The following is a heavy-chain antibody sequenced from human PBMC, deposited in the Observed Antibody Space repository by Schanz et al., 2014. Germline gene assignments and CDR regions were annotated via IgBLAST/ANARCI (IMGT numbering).Heavy chain of an antibody. CDR2: VCYDGSKK. CDR3: VKDLQRELLRDDHYYGMDD. D-gene: IGHD1-26*01. Sequence: LVESGGGVVQPGRSLRLSCAASGFTFSSYGMHWVRQVPGKGLEWVAVVCYDGSKKYYADSVKGRFTTSRDNSKNTMYLQMNSLRAEDTAVYYCVKDLQRELLRDDHYYGMDDWGQGTTVTVSS. J-gene: IGHJ6*02. V-gene: IGHV3-33*06. CDR1: GFTFSSYG.